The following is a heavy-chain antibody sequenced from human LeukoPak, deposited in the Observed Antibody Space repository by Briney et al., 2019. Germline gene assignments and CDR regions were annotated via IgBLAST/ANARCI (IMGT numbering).Heavy chain of an antibody. V-gene: IGHV1-8*01. CDR1: GYTFTSYD. CDR2: MNPNSGNT. Sequence: ASVKVSCKASGYTFTSYDIHWVRQATGKGLEWMGWMNPNSGNTGYAQKFQARVTMTRNTSISTAYMELSSLRSEDTAVYYCARADSYSSSWYHYWGQGTLVTVSS. J-gene: IGHJ4*02. CDR3: ARADSYSSSWYHY. D-gene: IGHD6-13*01.